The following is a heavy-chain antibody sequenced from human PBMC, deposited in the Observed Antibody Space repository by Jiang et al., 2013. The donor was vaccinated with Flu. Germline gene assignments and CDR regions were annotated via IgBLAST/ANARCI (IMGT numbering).Heavy chain of an antibody. CDR2: YYRSKWYN. D-gene: IGHD6-19*01. CDR3: IREGGWGAFDV. Sequence: YYRSKWYNDYAVSVKSRITINPDTSKNLFSLQLNSVTPEDTAVYYCIREGGWGAFDVWGQGTMVTVSS. J-gene: IGHJ3*01. V-gene: IGHV6-1*01.